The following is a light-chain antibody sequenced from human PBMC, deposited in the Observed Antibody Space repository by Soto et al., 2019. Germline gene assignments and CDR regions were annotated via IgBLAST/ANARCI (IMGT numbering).Light chain of an antibody. V-gene: IGKV3-15*01. CDR3: HQYNYWPRT. CDR1: QSVSKK. J-gene: IGKJ1*01. Sequence: EIVMTQSPATLSVSPGERATLSCRASQSVSKKLAWYQQKRGQAPRLLIFGTSTRATGAPARFSGSGSGTEFTLTITSLQSEDFAVYYCHQYNYWPRTFGQGTKVEIK. CDR2: GTS.